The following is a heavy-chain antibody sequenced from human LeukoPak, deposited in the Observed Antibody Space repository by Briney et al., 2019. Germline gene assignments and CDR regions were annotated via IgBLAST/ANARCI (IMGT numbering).Heavy chain of an antibody. CDR2: ISAYNGNT. D-gene: IGHD3-10*01. J-gene: IGHJ6*02. Sequence: GASVKVSCKASGYTFTSYGISWVRQAPGQGLEWMGWISAYNGNTNYAQKLQGRVTMTTDTSTSTAYMELRSLRSDDTAVYYCASEPSFTMVRGHYGMDVWGQGTTVTVSS. V-gene: IGHV1-18*01. CDR3: ASEPSFTMVRGHYGMDV. CDR1: GYTFTSYG.